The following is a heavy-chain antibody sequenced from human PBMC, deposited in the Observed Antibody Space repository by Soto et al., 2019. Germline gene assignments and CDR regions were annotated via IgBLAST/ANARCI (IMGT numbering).Heavy chain of an antibody. Sequence: GGSLRLSCAASGFTFNTWMHWVRQAPGEGLVWVSSIDSDGSITSYADSVKGRFTISRDNAKNTLYLQMNSLRAEDTAVYYCATLGLEQAFWGQGTLVTVSS. CDR3: ATLGLEQAF. V-gene: IGHV3-74*01. D-gene: IGHD1-1*01. CDR2: IDSDGSIT. J-gene: IGHJ4*02. CDR1: GFTFNTW.